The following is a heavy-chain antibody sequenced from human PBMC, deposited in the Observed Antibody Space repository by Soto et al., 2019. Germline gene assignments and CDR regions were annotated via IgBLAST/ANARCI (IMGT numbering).Heavy chain of an antibody. J-gene: IGHJ4*02. V-gene: IGHV3-23*01. Sequence: GGSLRLSCAASRFTFSSYSMNWVRQAPGKGLEWVSSISGSGDGTDYADSVKGRFTISRDNSKNTLYLQMNSLRAEDTAVYYCAGPGYSSQDYWGQGALVTVSS. CDR1: RFTFSSYS. CDR2: ISGSGDGT. CDR3: AGPGYSSQDY. D-gene: IGHD5-18*01.